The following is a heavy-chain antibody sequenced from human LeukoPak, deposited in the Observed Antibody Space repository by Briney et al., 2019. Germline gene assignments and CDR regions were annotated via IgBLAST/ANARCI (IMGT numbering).Heavy chain of an antibody. V-gene: IGHV3-30*04. CDR3: ARANWNYPRSWFDP. CDR1: GFTFSSYA. D-gene: IGHD1-7*01. J-gene: IGHJ5*02. Sequence: PGGSLRLSCAASGFTFSSYAMHWVRQAPGKGLEWVAVISYDGSNKYYADSVKGRFTISRDNSKNTLYLQMNSLRAEDTAVYYCARANWNYPRSWFDPWGQGTLVTVSS. CDR2: ISYDGSNK.